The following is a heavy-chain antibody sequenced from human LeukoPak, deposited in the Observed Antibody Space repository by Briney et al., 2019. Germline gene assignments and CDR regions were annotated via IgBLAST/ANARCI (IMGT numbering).Heavy chain of an antibody. CDR2: FDPEDGET. J-gene: IGHJ6*02. V-gene: IGHV1-24*01. Sequence: ASVKVSCKVSGYTLTELSMHWVRQAPGKGLEWMGGFDPEDGETIYAQKFQGRVTTTEDTSTDTAYMELSSLRSEDTAVYYCATVLAPSHYGMDVWGQGTTVTVSS. CDR1: GYTLTELS. CDR3: ATVLAPSHYGMDV. D-gene: IGHD5-12*01.